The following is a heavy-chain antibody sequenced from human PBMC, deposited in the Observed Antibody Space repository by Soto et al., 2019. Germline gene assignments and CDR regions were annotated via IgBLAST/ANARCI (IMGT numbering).Heavy chain of an antibody. CDR1: GGSISYISYC. V-gene: IGHV4-39*01. D-gene: IGHD2-15*01. CDR3: ARHKSGSDWLDP. Sequence: SETLSLTCTVSGGSISYISYCWGWIRQPPGKGLQWIGCMFYSGATYYNPSLKNRVTLSVDTSNNEFSLKLVSVTAPDTAVYYCARHKSGSDWLDPWGQGTLVTVSS. J-gene: IGHJ5*02. CDR2: MFYSGAT.